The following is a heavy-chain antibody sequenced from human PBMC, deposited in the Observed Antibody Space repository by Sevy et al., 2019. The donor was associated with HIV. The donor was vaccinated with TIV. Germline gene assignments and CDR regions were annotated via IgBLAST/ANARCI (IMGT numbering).Heavy chain of an antibody. CDR1: GFTFSSYA. J-gene: IGHJ4*02. CDR2: ISYDGSNK. Sequence: GGSLRLSCAASGFTFSSYAMHWVRQAPGKGLEWVAVISYDGSNKYYADSVKGRFTISRDNSKNTLYLQMNSLRAEDTAVYYCARDGGNYDFWSGYFYYWGQGTLVTASS. V-gene: IGHV3-30-3*01. D-gene: IGHD3-3*01. CDR3: ARDGGNYDFWSGYFYY.